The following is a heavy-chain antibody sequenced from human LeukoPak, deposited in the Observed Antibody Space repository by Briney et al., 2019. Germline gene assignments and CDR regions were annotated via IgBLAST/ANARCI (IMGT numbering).Heavy chain of an antibody. V-gene: IGHV4-34*01. J-gene: IGHJ4*02. Sequence: PSETLSLTCAVYGGSFSGYYWSWIRQPPGKGLEWIGEINHSGSTNYNPSLKSRVTISVDTSKNQFSLKLSSVTAADTAVYYCATGRSTTGTTVFDYWGQGTLVTVSS. CDR3: ATGRSTTGTTVFDY. D-gene: IGHD1-1*01. CDR2: INHSGST. CDR1: GGSFSGYY.